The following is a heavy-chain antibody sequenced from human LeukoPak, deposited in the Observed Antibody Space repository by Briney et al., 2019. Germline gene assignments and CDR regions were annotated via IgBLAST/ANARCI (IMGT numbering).Heavy chain of an antibody. CDR2: ISGSGGST. Sequence: PGGSLRLSCAASGFTFSSYGMSWVRQAPGKGLEWVSAISGSGGSTYYADSVKGRFTISRDNSKNTLYLQMNSLRAEDTAVYYCAKDRCLSEGLRLGELQDDAFDIWGQGTMVTVSS. CDR1: GFTFSSYG. V-gene: IGHV3-23*01. J-gene: IGHJ3*02. CDR3: AKDRCLSEGLRLGELQDDAFDI. D-gene: IGHD3-16*01.